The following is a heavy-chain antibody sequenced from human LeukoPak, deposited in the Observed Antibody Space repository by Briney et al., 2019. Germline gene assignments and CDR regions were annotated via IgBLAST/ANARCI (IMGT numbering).Heavy chain of an antibody. D-gene: IGHD3-3*01. Sequence: GASVKVSCKASGYTFTSYGISWVRQAPGQGLEWMGWISAYNGNTNYAQKLQGRVTMTTDTSTSTAYMELRSLRSGDTAVYYCAGAMGIFGVVYYFDYWGQGTLVTVSS. J-gene: IGHJ4*02. CDR2: ISAYNGNT. V-gene: IGHV1-18*01. CDR1: GYTFTSYG. CDR3: AGAMGIFGVVYYFDY.